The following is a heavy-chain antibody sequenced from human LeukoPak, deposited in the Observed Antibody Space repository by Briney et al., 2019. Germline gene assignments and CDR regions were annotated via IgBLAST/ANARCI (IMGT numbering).Heavy chain of an antibody. CDR3: AKDPRTTVFRFQH. V-gene: IGHV3-30*18. J-gene: IGHJ1*01. CDR2: ISYDGSNK. CDR1: GFTFSSYG. D-gene: IGHD4-17*01. Sequence: GGSLRLSCAASGFTFSSYGMHWVRQAPGKGLEWVAVISYDGSNKYYADSVKGRLTISRDNSKNTLYLQMNSLRAEDTAVYYCAKDPRTTVFRFQHWGQGTLVTVSS.